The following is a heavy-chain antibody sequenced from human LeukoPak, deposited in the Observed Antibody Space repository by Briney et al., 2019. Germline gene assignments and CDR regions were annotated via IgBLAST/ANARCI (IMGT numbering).Heavy chain of an antibody. J-gene: IGHJ4*02. CDR1: GFTFSDYY. CDR2: ISSSGSTI. Sequence: GGSLRLSCAASGFTFSDYYMSWIRQAPGKGLEWLSYISSSGSTIYYADSVKGRFTISRDNAKNSLYLQMNSLRAEDTAVYYCARDYYYDTRGYYFDYWGQGTLVTVSS. CDR3: ARDYYYDTRGYYFDY. V-gene: IGHV3-11*01. D-gene: IGHD3-22*01.